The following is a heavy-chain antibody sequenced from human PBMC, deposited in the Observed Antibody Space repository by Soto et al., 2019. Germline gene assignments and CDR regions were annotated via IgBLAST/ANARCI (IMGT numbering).Heavy chain of an antibody. D-gene: IGHD6-6*01. CDR2: ISGSGGST. V-gene: IGHV3-23*01. J-gene: IGHJ6*02. CDR3: AKDSASIEDSPTYYYYGMDV. CDR1: GFTFSSYA. Sequence: PGGSLRLSCAASGFTFSSYAMSWVRQAPGKGLEWVSAISGSGGSTYYADSVKGRFTISRDNSKNTLYLQMNSLRAEDTAVYYCAKDSASIEDSPTYYYYGMDVWGQGTTVTVSS.